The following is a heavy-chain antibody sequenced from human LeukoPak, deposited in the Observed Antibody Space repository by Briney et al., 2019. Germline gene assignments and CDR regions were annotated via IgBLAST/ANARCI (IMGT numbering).Heavy chain of an antibody. CDR3: ASVGY. CDR2: IYHSGST. CDR1: GGSISSSNYY. Sequence: SETLSLTCTVSGGSISSSNYYWGWIRQPPGKGLEWIGSIYHSGSTYYNPSLKSRVTISVDTSKNQFSLKLSSVTAADTAVYYCASVGYWGQGTLVTVSS. J-gene: IGHJ4*02. V-gene: IGHV4-39*07.